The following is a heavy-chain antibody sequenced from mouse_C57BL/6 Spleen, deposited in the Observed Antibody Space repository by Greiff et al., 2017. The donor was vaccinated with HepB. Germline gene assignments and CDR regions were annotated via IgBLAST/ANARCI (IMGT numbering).Heavy chain of an antibody. J-gene: IGHJ2*01. V-gene: IGHV1-54*01. CDR3: ARSYGNYVYYFDY. CDR1: GYAFTNYL. Sequence: VKLQQSGAELVRPGTSVKVSCKASGYAFTNYLIEWVKQRPGQGLEWIGVINPGSGGTNYNEKFKGKATLTADKSSSTAYMQLSSLTSEDSAVYFCARSYGNYVYYFDYWGQGTTLTVSS. CDR2: INPGSGGT. D-gene: IGHD2-1*01.